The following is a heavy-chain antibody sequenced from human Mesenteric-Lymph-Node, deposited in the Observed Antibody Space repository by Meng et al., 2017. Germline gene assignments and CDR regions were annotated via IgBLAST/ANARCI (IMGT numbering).Heavy chain of an antibody. D-gene: IGHD3-22*01. V-gene: IGHV3-53*01. CDR1: GFTVSSNY. CDR3: AKGTYDSSGPVDY. Sequence: GESLKISCAASGFTVSSNYMSWVRQAPGKGLEWVSVIYSGGSTYYADSVKGRFTISRDNSKNTLYLQMNSLRAEDTAVYYCAKGTYDSSGPVDYWGQGTLVTVSS. J-gene: IGHJ4*02. CDR2: IYSGGST.